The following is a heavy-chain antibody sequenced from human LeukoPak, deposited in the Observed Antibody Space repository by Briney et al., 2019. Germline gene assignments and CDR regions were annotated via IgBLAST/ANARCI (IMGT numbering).Heavy chain of an antibody. CDR1: GASISSQNYY. Sequence: PSETLSLTCTVSGASISSQNYYWGWVRQPPGKGLEWIGSIHHSDGTYHNPSLKSRVTISVDTSKNQFSLKLISVTAADTAVYYCVETPNYYYDSSGYLRWGQGTLVTVPS. D-gene: IGHD3-22*01. V-gene: IGHV4-39*07. CDR2: IHHSDGT. CDR3: VETPNYYYDSSGYLR. J-gene: IGHJ1*01.